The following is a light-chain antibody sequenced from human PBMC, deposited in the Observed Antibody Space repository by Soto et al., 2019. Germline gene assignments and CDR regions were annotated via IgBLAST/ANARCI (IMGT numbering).Light chain of an antibody. Sequence: NFMLTQPHSVSESPGKTVIISCTRSSGSFASNYVQWYQQRPGSAPTTVIYEDNQRPSGVPDRFSGSIDSSSNSASLTISGLKTEDVAHYYCQSSDTSNHVVFGGGTMLTVL. CDR2: EDN. J-gene: IGLJ2*01. CDR1: SGSFASNY. V-gene: IGLV6-57*04. CDR3: QSSDTSNHVV.